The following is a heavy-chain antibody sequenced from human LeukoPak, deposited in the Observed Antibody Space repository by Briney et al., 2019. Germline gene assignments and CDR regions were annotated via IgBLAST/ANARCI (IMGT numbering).Heavy chain of an antibody. CDR3: ARDPGRKGHFDY. V-gene: IGHV3-48*03. CDR1: GFTFSSCE. CDR2: ISSSGNTI. Sequence: PGGSLRLSCAASGFTFSSCEMKWVRQAPGKGLEWVSYISSSGNTIYYADSVKGRFTISRDNAKNSLYLQMNSLRAEDTAVYYCARDPGRKGHFDYWGQGTLVTVSS. J-gene: IGHJ4*02.